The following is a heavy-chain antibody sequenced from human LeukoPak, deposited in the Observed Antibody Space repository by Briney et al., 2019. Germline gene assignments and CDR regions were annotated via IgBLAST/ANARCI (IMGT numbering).Heavy chain of an antibody. CDR2: INAYNGNT. V-gene: IGHV1-18*01. Sequence: ASVKVSCKGSGYTFSIYGISWVRQAPGQGLERMGWINAYNGNTNYAQKFQGRVTMTTDTSTKTAYMELRSLRSDDTAVYYCARGDSSGYQSLYYGMDVWGQGTTVTVSS. J-gene: IGHJ6*02. D-gene: IGHD3-22*01. CDR3: ARGDSSGYQSLYYGMDV. CDR1: GYTFSIYG.